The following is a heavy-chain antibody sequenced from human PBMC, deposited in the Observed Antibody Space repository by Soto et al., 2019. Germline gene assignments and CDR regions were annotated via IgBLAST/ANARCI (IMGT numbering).Heavy chain of an antibody. V-gene: IGHV1-18*01. CDR1: GYTFTSYG. CDR2: ISAYNGNT. D-gene: IGHD5-12*01. Sequence: QVQLVQSGAEVKKPGASVKVSCKASGYTFTSYGISWVRQAPGQGLEWMGWISAYNGNTNYAQKLQGRVTMTTDTSTSTVYMELRSLRSDDTAGYYCARLGTAYGNIVATITSCSYGMDVWGQGTTVTVSS. J-gene: IGHJ6*02. CDR3: ARLGTAYGNIVATITSCSYGMDV.